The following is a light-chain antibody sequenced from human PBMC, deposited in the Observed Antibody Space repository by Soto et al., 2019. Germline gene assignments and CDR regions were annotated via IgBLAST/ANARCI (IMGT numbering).Light chain of an antibody. V-gene: IGKV1-9*01. CDR2: AAS. CDR1: QGISSY. CDR3: QQYYNYWT. J-gene: IGKJ1*01. Sequence: IQLTQSPSSLSASVGDRVTINCRASQGISSYLAWYQQKPGKAPKLLIYAASTLQSGVPSRFGGSGSGTDFTLTISSLQPDDFATYYCQQYYNYWTFGQGTKV.